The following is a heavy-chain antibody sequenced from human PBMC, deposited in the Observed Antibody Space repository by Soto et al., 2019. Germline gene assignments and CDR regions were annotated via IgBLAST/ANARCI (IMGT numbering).Heavy chain of an antibody. CDR1: GFTFSNAW. D-gene: IGHD2-2*01. CDR2: IKSKTDGGTT. J-gene: IGHJ5*02. CDR3: NTARIKYCSSNICYYPNWVDT. V-gene: IGHV3-15*01. Sequence: GSLRLSCAASGFTFSNAWMSWVRQAPGKGLEWVGRIKSKTDGGTTDYAAPVKGRFTISRDDSKNTLYLQMNSLTTEDAAVYYCNTARIKYCSSNICYYPNWVDTWGQGTRVTVSP.